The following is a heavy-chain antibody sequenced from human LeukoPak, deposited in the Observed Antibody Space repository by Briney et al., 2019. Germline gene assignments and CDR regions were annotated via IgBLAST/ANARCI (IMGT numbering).Heavy chain of an antibody. J-gene: IGHJ3*02. V-gene: IGHV4-31*03. CDR3: ARGELIAANAHDGFDI. D-gene: IGHD1-26*01. CDR1: GGAISGGYY. CDR2: IYYSGNP. Sequence: SETLSLTCTVSGGAISGGYYWGWIRQHPGKGLEWIGYIYYSGNPFYNPSLRSRVTISVDTPKSQFSLRLTSMTAADTAVYYCARGELIAANAHDGFDIWGQGTMVTVSS.